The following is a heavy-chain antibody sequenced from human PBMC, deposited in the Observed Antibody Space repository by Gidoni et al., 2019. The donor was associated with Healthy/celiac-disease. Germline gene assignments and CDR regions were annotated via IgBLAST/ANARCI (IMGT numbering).Heavy chain of an antibody. V-gene: IGHV3-49*05. CDR3: TRCGGYCSGGIDY. J-gene: IGHJ4*02. D-gene: IGHD2-15*01. Sequence: EVQLVESGGGLVKPGRSLRLSCTASGVTFGDYAMSWFRQAPGKGLEWVGFIRSKAYGGTTEYSASVKGRFTISRDDSKSIAYLQMNSLKTEDTAVYYCTRCGGYCSGGIDYWGQGNLVTVSS. CDR2: IRSKAYGGTT. CDR1: GVTFGDYA.